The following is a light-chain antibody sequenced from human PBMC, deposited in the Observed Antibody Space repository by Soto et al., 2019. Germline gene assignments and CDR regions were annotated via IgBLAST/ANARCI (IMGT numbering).Light chain of an antibody. V-gene: IGLV2-11*01. J-gene: IGLJ3*02. CDR2: YVS. CDR1: SSDV. Sequence: QAVVTQPRSVSGSPGQSVTISCTGTSSDVVSWYQQHPGKAPKVIIYYVSQRPSGVPDRFSGSKSGNTASLTISGLQAEDEADYYCCSSAGGFTWVFGGGTKLTVL. CDR3: CSSAGGFTWV.